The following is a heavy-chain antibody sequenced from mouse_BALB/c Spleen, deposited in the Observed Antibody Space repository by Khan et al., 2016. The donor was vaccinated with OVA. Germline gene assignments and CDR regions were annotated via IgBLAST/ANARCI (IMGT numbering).Heavy chain of an antibody. V-gene: IGHV1-63*02. CDR3: ARPYYYCSSYATVDD. CDR2: IYPGSGNT. CDR1: GYTFTNYW. D-gene: IGHD1-1*01. Sequence: QVQLQQSGAELVRPGTSVKMSCTAAGYTFTNYWIGWVKQRPGHGLEWIGDIYPGSGNTKYNEKFKGQATMTADTSFSTAYMQLNSLTSEASADSYCARPYYYCSSYATVDDWGQGTSVTVSS. J-gene: IGHJ4*01.